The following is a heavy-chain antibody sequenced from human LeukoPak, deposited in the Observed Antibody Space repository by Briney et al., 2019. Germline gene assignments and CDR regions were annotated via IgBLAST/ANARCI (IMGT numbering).Heavy chain of an antibody. CDR1: GFTFSSYG. Sequence: GGSLRLSCAASGFTFSSYGMHWVRQAPGKGLEWVAVIWYGGSNKYYADSVKGRFTISRDNSKNTLYLQMNSLRAEDTAVYYCAKAAGTTFYEGWALDYWGQGALVTVSS. J-gene: IGHJ4*02. D-gene: IGHD2/OR15-2a*01. CDR2: IWYGGSNK. CDR3: AKAAGTTFYEGWALDY. V-gene: IGHV3-30*02.